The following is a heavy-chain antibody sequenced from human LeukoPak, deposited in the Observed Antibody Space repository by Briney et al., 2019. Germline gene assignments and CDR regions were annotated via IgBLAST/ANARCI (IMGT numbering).Heavy chain of an antibody. CDR2: IYYSGST. D-gene: IGHD3-22*01. Sequence: SETLSLTCTVSGGSISSSSYYWGWIRQPPGKVLEWIGSIYYSGSTYYNPSLKSRVTISVDTSKSQFSLKVSSVTAADTAVYYCARDRFDDSSGYYYHYYYYMDVWGKGSTVTVSS. J-gene: IGHJ6*03. CDR3: ARDRFDDSSGYYYHYYYYMDV. CDR1: GGSISSSSYY. V-gene: IGHV4-39*07.